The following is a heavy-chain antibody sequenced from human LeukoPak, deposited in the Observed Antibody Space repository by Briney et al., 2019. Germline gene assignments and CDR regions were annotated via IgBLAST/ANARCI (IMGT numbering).Heavy chain of an antibody. J-gene: IGHJ4*02. V-gene: IGHV3-23*01. CDR2: INSDSNDT. CDR3: VRKDSGLHPFDL. CDR1: GFSFRTSP. Sequence: GGSLRLSCAASGFSFRTSPMSWVRQVPGKGPEWVSGINSDSNDTPYADSVKGRFTISRDNAKNMLYLQMRSLRVEDTAVYYCVRKDSGLHPFDLWGQGTRVTVPT.